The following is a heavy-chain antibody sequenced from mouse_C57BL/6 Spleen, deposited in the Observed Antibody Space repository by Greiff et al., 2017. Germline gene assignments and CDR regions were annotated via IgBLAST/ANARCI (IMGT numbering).Heavy chain of an antibody. Sequence: DVKLVESGGDLVKPGGSLKLSCAASGFTFSSYGMSWVRQTPDKRLEWVATISSGGSYTYYPDSVKGRFTISRDNAKNTLYLQMSSLKSEDTAMYYCARSLPTGYFDVWGTGTTVTVSS. D-gene: IGHD2-10*01. J-gene: IGHJ1*03. V-gene: IGHV5-6*02. CDR2: ISSGGSYT. CDR1: GFTFSSYG. CDR3: ARSLPTGYFDV.